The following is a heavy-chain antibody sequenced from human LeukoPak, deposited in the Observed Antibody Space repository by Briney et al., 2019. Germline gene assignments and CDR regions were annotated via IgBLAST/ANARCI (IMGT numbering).Heavy chain of an antibody. CDR3: AKGPACSSTSCYMEPYEGYFDY. D-gene: IGHD2-2*02. CDR2: IYPGDSDT. V-gene: IGHV5-51*01. J-gene: IGHJ4*02. Sequence: GESLKISCKGSGYTFTSYWIGWVRQMPGKGLEWMAIIYPGDSDTRYSPSFQGQVTISADTSISTAYLQWSSLKASDTAMYYCAKGPACSSTSCYMEPYEGYFDYWGRGTLVTVSS. CDR1: GYTFTSYW.